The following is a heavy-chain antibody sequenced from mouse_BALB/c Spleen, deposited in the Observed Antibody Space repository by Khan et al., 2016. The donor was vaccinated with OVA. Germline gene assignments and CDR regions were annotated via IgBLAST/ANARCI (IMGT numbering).Heavy chain of an antibody. CDR1: GYTFTNYG. Sequence: QIQLVQSGPELKKPGESVKISCKASGYTFTNYGMNWVKQAPGKGLKWMGWIYTYTGEPTYADDFKGRFAFSLESSASTAYLQINNLTNEDTATYFCARGSSRAMDYWGQGTSVTVSS. CDR3: ARGSSRAMDY. CDR2: IYTYTGEP. D-gene: IGHD1-1*01. V-gene: IGHV9-3-1*01. J-gene: IGHJ4*01.